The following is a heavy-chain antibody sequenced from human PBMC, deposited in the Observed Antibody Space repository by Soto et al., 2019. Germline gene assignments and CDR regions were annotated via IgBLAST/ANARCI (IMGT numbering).Heavy chain of an antibody. CDR3: ARIRFGEWGYAMDV. CDR2: ISSDGNTI. Sequence: QVQLVESGGGLVKPGGSLRLSCAASGLIFSDCYMNWIRQAPGKGLEWVSYISSDGNTINYAGSVRGRFTVSRDNARRSLYLQMNSLRAEDTAIYYCARIRFGEWGYAMDVWGQGTTVTVSS. CDR1: GLIFSDCY. J-gene: IGHJ6*02. V-gene: IGHV3-11*01. D-gene: IGHD3-10*01.